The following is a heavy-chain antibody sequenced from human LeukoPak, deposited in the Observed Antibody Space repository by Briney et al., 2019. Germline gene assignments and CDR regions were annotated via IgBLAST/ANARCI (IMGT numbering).Heavy chain of an antibody. J-gene: IGHJ4*02. CDR2: IRSKPYGGTT. Sequence: GGSLRLPCTASGFTFGDYAMSWFRQAPGKGLEWVGFIRSKPYGGTTENAASVKGRFTISRDDSKSIAYLQMNSLKTEDTAVYYCARGGVYCSSVSCSVDYWGQGILVTVSS. CDR3: ARGGVYCSSVSCSVDY. CDR1: GFTFGDYA. V-gene: IGHV3-49*03. D-gene: IGHD2-2*01.